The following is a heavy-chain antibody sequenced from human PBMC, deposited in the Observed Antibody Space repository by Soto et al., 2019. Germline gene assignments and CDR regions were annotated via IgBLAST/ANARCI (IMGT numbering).Heavy chain of an antibody. V-gene: IGHV1-18*01. CDR2: ISAYNGNT. CDR1: GYTFTSYG. D-gene: IGHD5-18*01. J-gene: IGHJ4*02. Sequence: ASVKVSCKASGYTFTSYGISWVRQAPGQGLEWMGWISAYNGNTNYAQKLQGRVTMTTDTSTSTAYMELRSLRAEDTAMYYCARDTGYSTFDYWGPATLVTVSS. CDR3: ARDTGYSTFDY.